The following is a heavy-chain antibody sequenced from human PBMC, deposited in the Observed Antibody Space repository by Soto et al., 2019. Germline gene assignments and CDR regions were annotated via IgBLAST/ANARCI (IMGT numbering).Heavy chain of an antibody. Sequence: QVQLVQSGAEVKRPGASVKVSCKASGYTFTTYGFNWVRQAPGQGLEWMGWISPYNGDTNYAQNFQGRVTLTNDTSTSTAYMELRSLTSDDTAVYYCARTPRAQMIVLEAATRFDYWGQGTLVTVSS. D-gene: IGHD2-15*01. CDR1: GYTFTTYG. V-gene: IGHV1-18*04. CDR3: ARTPRAQMIVLEAATRFDY. CDR2: ISPYNGDT. J-gene: IGHJ4*02.